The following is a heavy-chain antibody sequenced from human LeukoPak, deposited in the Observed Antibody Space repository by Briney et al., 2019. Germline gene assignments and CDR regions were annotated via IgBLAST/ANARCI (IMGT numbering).Heavy chain of an antibody. J-gene: IGHJ4*02. CDR2: IYSGGST. CDR1: GFTVSSNY. CDR3: ARGSRDGYDFH. Sequence: GGSLRLSCAASGFTVSSNYMSWVRQAPGKGLEWVSVIYSGGSTYYAASVKGRFTISRDNSKNTLYLQMNSLRAEDTAVYYCARGSRDGYDFHWGQGTLVTVSS. D-gene: IGHD5-12*01. V-gene: IGHV3-66*01.